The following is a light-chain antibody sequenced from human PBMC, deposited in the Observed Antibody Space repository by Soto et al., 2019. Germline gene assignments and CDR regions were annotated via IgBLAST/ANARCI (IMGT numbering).Light chain of an antibody. CDR1: QKVSST. J-gene: IGKJ4*01. CDR3: QAHHTWARR. V-gene: IGKV3-15*01. CDR2: GAA. Sequence: IRRTQTPATRAVSRERVATRACRTIQKVSSTLAWYHQKPGQVPRLLLYGAAPRATGIPPRFCCCGPGTEFDLTISSLHSCDSELYYCQAHHTWARRFGGGTKVDIK.